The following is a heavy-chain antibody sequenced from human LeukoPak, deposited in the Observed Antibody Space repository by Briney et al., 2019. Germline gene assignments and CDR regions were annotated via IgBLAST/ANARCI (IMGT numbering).Heavy chain of an antibody. J-gene: IGHJ4*02. D-gene: IGHD6-13*01. CDR3: ARDAGHYSSSWYGLDY. V-gene: IGHV4-4*07. CDR1: AGSISSYY. CDR2: IYTSGST. Sequence: SETLSLTCTVSAGSISSYYWSWIRQPAGKGLEWIGRIYTSGSTNYNPSLKSRVTMSVDTSKNQFSLKLSSVTAADTAVYYCARDAGHYSSSWYGLDYWGQGTLVTVSS.